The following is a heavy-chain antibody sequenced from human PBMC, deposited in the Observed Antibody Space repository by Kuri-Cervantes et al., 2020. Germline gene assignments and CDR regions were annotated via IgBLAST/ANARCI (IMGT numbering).Heavy chain of an antibody. CDR1: GFTFSSYW. J-gene: IGHJ4*02. CDR2: ISYDGSNK. CDR3: ATRLVMITFGGVIE. D-gene: IGHD3-16*02. V-gene: IGHV3-30-3*01. Sequence: GESLKISCAASGFTFSSYWMSWVRQAPGKGLEWVAVISYDGSNKYYADSVKGRFTISRDNSKNTLYLQMNSLRAEDTAVYYCATRLVMITFGGVIEWGQGTLVTVSS.